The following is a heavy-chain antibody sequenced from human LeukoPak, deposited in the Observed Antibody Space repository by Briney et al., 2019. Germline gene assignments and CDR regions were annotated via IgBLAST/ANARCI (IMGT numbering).Heavy chain of an antibody. D-gene: IGHD1-26*01. Sequence: SETRSLTCTVSVGSISSYYWTWIRQPAGKGLEWIGRIDPSGSTNYNPSLKSRVTMSVDTSKNQFSLKLSSVTAADTAVYYCARENSGSYREFDYWGQGTLVTVSS. V-gene: IGHV4-4*07. CDR2: IDPSGST. CDR3: ARENSGSYREFDY. CDR1: VGSISSYY. J-gene: IGHJ4*02.